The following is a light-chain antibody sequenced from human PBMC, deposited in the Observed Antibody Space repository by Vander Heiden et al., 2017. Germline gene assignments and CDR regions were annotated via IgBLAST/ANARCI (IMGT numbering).Light chain of an antibody. CDR2: DAS. J-gene: IGKJ2*01. V-gene: IGKV3-11*01. CDR3: QQRSNWPRYT. Sequence: EIVLTQSPATLSWSPGERATLSCRASQSVSSYLAWYQQKPGQAPRLLIYDASNRATGIPARFSGSGSGTDFTLTISSLEPEDFAVYYCQQRSNWPRYTFGQGTKLEIK. CDR1: QSVSSY.